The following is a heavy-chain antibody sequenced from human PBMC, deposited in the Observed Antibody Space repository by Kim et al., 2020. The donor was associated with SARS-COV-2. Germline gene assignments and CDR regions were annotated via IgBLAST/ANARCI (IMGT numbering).Heavy chain of an antibody. CDR1: GFTFSDYY. CDR2: INSDGTSI. J-gene: IGHJ5*02. CDR3: VRAPAS. V-gene: IGHV3-11*01. Sequence: GGSLRLSCAASGFTFSDYYMSWIRQAPGKGLEWVAYINSDGTSIKYADSVNGRFAISRDNGKQSLSLQMSSLTPDDTAVYYCVRAPASWGQGTLGTVSS.